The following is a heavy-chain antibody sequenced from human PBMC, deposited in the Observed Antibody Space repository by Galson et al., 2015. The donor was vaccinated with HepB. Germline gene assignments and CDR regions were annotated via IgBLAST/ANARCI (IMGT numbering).Heavy chain of an antibody. D-gene: IGHD5-18*01. CDR2: ISGYNGDT. Sequence: SVKVSCKVSGYTFTSYGISWVRQAPGQGLEWMGWISGYNGDTNYAQKLQGRVSVTTDTSTSTAYMELRSLRSDDTAVYYCARGAYVLRGYSYGFDYWGQGTLVTVSS. J-gene: IGHJ4*02. V-gene: IGHV1-18*01. CDR3: ARGAYVLRGYSYGFDY. CDR1: GYTFTSYG.